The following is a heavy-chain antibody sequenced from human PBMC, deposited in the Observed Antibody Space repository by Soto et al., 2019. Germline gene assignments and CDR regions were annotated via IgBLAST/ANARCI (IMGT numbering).Heavy chain of an antibody. V-gene: IGHV1-3*01. CDR1: GYSFSSLG. Sequence: GASVKVSCKASGYSFSSLGMHWVRQAPGQRLEWMGWIHGGNGNTKYSQKYQGRVTMTRDTSASTAYMELSSLTSEDTAVYYCTNSYWGNMSWLGNYWGQGSLVTVSS. D-gene: IGHD3-16*01. J-gene: IGHJ4*01. CDR3: TNSYWGNMSWLGNY. CDR2: IHGGNGNT.